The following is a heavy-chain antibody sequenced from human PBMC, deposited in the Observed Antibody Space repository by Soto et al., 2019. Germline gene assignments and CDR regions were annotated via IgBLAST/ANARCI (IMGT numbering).Heavy chain of an antibody. Sequence: QVQLVQSGAEVKKPGSSVKVSCKASGGTFRSYAISWVRQAPGQGLEWMGGIIPIFGTANYAQKFQGRVTITADESTSTAYMELSSLRSEDTAVYYCARRDYYDSSGYYNWFDPWGQGTLVTVSS. CDR1: GGTFRSYA. J-gene: IGHJ5*02. D-gene: IGHD3-22*01. CDR2: IIPIFGTA. V-gene: IGHV1-69*01. CDR3: ARRDYYDSSGYYNWFDP.